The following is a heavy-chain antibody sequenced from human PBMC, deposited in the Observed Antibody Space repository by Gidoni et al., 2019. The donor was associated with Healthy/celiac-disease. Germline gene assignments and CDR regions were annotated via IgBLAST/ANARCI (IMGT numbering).Heavy chain of an antibody. J-gene: IGHJ4*02. CDR3: AKAHYYDSSGLPLDY. Sequence: QVQLVESGGGVVQPGRSLRLSCAASGFTFSSYGMHWVRQAPGKGLEWVAVISYDGSNKYYADSVKGRFTISRDNSKNTLYLQMNSLRAEDTAVYYCAKAHYYDSSGLPLDYWGQGTLVTVSS. V-gene: IGHV3-30*18. D-gene: IGHD3-22*01. CDR2: ISYDGSNK. CDR1: GFTFSSYG.